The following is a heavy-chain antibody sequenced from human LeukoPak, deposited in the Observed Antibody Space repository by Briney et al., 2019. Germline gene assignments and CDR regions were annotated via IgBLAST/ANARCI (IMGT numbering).Heavy chain of an antibody. CDR3: AKHRKTQRYCSGGSCHSGFGPVDY. CDR1: GFTFSSYA. Sequence: PGGSLRLSCAASGFTFSSYAMSWVRQAPGKGLEWVSAISGSGGSTYYADSVKGGFTISRDNSKNTLYLQMNSLRAEDTAVYYCAKHRKTQRYCSGGSCHSGFGPVDYWGQGTLVTVSS. D-gene: IGHD2-15*01. CDR2: ISGSGGST. J-gene: IGHJ4*02. V-gene: IGHV3-23*01.